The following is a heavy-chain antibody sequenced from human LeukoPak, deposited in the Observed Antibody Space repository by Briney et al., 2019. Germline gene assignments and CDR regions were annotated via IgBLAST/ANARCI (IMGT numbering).Heavy chain of an antibody. CDR1: GFTFSNYG. V-gene: IGHV3-30*02. J-gene: IGHJ4*02. D-gene: IGHD1-1*01. CDR2: IRYDGSNK. CDR3: AKDVPFYKPYYFDY. Sequence: GGSLRLSCAASGFTFSNYGMHWVRQAPGKGLEWVTFIRYDGSNKYYADSVKGRFTISRDNSKNTLYLQMNSLRAEDTAVYYCAKDVPFYKPYYFDYWRQGTLVTVSS.